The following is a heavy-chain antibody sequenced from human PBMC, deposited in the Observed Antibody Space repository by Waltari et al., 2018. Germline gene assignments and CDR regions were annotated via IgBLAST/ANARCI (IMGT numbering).Heavy chain of an antibody. CDR3: ARANYYDSSGYPLLVDY. V-gene: IGHV3-21*01. D-gene: IGHD3-22*01. J-gene: IGHJ4*02. CDR1: GFTFSSYS. Sequence: EVQLVESGGGLVKPGGSLRLSCAASGFTFSSYSMNWVRQAPGRGLEWVSSISSSSSYIYSADSVKGRFTISGDNAKNSLYLQMNSLRAEDTAVYYCARANYYDSSGYPLLVDYWGQGTLVTVSS. CDR2: ISSSSSYI.